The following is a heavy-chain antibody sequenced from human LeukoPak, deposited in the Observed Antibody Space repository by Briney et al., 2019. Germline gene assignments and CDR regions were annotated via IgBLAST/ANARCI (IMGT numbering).Heavy chain of an antibody. V-gene: IGHV1-2*02. CDR1: GYTYTDYY. CDR3: TREGGVGNWFDP. J-gene: IGHJ5*02. Sequence: GASVQVTCRATGYTYTDYYIHWVRQAPGQGLAWMGWINRDNGGTNYAQKFQSRVTMTRDTSIRTVYMDLSRLRSDDTAVFYCTREGGVGNWFDPWGQGTQVTVSS. D-gene: IGHD2-8*02. CDR2: INRDNGGT.